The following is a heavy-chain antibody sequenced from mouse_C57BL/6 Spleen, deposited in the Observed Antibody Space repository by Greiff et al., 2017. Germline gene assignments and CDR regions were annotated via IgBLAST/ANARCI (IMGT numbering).Heavy chain of an antibody. CDR2: ISSGSSNI. Sequence: EVQVVESGGGLVKPGGSLKLSCAASGFTFSDYGMHWVRQAPEKGLEWVAYISSGSSNIYYADTVKGRCTISRDNAKNTLFLQVTSLRSEDTAMYYCARQGFAYWGQGTLVTVSA. V-gene: IGHV5-17*01. CDR3: ARQGFAY. J-gene: IGHJ3*01. CDR1: GFTFSDYG.